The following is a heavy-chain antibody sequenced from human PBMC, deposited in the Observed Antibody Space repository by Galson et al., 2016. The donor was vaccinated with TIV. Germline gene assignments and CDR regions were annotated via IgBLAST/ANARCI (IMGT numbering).Heavy chain of an antibody. CDR2: THPSVDGT. V-gene: IGHV1-46*01. J-gene: IGHJ4*02. CDR3: ATVRSCGGDCCDS. Sequence: SVKVSCKASGNTFSYHYINWVRQAPGQGLEWVGLTHPSVDGTNFAQKLQGRLTMTRDRSTTTVYMELSSLRSEDSAVYYCATVRSCGGDCCDSWGPGTLVIVSS. D-gene: IGHD2-21*01. CDR1: GNTFSYHY.